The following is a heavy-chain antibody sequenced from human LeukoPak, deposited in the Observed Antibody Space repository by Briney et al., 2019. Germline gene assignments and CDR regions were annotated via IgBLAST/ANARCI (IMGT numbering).Heavy chain of an antibody. V-gene: IGHV1-2*02. J-gene: IGHJ4*02. Sequence: ASVKVSCKASGYTFTDHYIHWVRQAPGQGLEWMGWINPHSGGTNSAQKFQGRVTMTRDTSVSTAYMELSRLTSDDTAVYYCARRLDLVVVVATDEDDSWGQGTLVTVSS. D-gene: IGHD2-15*01. CDR2: INPHSGGT. CDR1: GYTFTDHY. CDR3: ARRLDLVVVVATDEDDS.